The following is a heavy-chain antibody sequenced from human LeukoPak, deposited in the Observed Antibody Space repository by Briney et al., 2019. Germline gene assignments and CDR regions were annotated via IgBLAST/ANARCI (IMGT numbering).Heavy chain of an antibody. CDR2: IYHSGST. CDR3: ARPPEGGFSPYFDY. CDR1: GYSISSGYY. V-gene: IGHV4-38-2*02. Sequence: SETLSLTCTVSGYSISSGYYWGWIRQPPGKGLEWIGSIYHSGSTYYNPSLKSRVTISVDTSKNQFSLKLSSVTAADTAVYYCARPPEGGFSPYFDYWGQGTLVTVSS. J-gene: IGHJ4*02. D-gene: IGHD1-14*01.